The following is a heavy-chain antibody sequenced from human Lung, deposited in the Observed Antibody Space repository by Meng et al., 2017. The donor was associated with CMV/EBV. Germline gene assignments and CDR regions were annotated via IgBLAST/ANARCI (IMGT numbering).Heavy chain of an antibody. CDR3: ARAGPCRFLEWSPNYFDY. CDR2: ICGYTGNT. Sequence: ASXXVSXKASGYTFTNYGISWVRQAPGQGLEWMGWICGYTGNTNYAQKVQGKVIMTTDTPTSTAYMELRSLRSDGTAVYYCARAGPCRFLEWSPNYFDYWXQGTXVTVSS. J-gene: IGHJ4*02. CDR1: GYTFTNYG. V-gene: IGHV1-18*01. D-gene: IGHD3-3*01.